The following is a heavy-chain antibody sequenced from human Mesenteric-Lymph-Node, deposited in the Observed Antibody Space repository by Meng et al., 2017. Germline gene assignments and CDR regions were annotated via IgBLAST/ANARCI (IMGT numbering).Heavy chain of an antibody. Sequence: GESLKISCAASGFTFSSYWMHWVRQAPGKGLVWVSRMNSDGSGTSYADSVKGRFTISRDNAKNMLYLQMNSLRAEDTAVYYCARGSDSGSYYGSEYFQHWGQGTLVTVSS. D-gene: IGHD1-26*01. CDR2: MNSDGSGT. CDR1: GFTFSSYW. J-gene: IGHJ1*01. CDR3: ARGSDSGSYYGSEYFQH. V-gene: IGHV3-74*01.